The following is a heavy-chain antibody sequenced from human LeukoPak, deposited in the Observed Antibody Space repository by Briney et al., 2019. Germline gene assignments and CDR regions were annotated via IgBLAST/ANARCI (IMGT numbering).Heavy chain of an antibody. CDR3: ARAPRTLYCSGIGCLNWFDP. D-gene: IGHD2-15*01. Sequence: ASVTVSSMASIYTFTIYGITWVRPAPGQGLEWVGWITGYNGDTNYAENLQDRVTMTTDTSTSTAYMELRSLRSDDTAVYYCARAPRTLYCSGIGCLNWFDPWGQGTLVTVSS. V-gene: IGHV1-18*01. CDR2: ITGYNGDT. CDR1: IYTFTIYG. J-gene: IGHJ5*02.